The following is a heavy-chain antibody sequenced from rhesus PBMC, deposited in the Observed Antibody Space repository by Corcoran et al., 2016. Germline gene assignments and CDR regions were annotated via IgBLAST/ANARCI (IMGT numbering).Heavy chain of an antibody. CDR3: AKDRGIAAGRFDY. CDR2: INSGGGST. J-gene: IGHJ4*01. Sequence: EVQLVESGGGLAKPGGSLRLSCAASGFTFSSYWMNWVRQTPGTGLEWISAINSGGGSTYYADSVKGRFTISRDNSKNTLSLQMNSLRAEDTAVYYCAKDRGIAAGRFDYWGQGVLVTVSS. V-gene: IGHV3S42*01. CDR1: GFTFSSYW. D-gene: IGHD6-13*01.